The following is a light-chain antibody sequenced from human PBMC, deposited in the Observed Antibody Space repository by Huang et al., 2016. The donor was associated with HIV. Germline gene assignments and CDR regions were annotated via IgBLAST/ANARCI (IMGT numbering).Light chain of an antibody. CDR2: AAS. CDR1: QTITTY. CDR3: QQSYSSLLS. J-gene: IGKJ4*01. Sequence: DIQMTQSPSSLSASVGDRVIMTCRASQTITTYLNWYQQRPGKAPKLLIYAASSLQSGVPSRFSGSGSGTDFTLTISSLQPEDFATYYCQQSYSSLLSFSGGTKVAIK. V-gene: IGKV1-39*01.